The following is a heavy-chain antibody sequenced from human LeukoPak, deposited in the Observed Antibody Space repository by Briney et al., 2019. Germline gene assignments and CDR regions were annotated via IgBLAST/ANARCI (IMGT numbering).Heavy chain of an antibody. V-gene: IGHV1-69*05. Sequence: SVKVSCKASGGTFSSYAISWVRQAPGQGLEWMGGIIPIFGTANYAQKFQGRVTITTDESMSTAYMELSSLRSEDTAVYYCARESAVWRAPENDAFDIWGQGTMVTVSS. CDR2: IIPIFGTA. D-gene: IGHD3-3*01. CDR1: GGTFSSYA. J-gene: IGHJ3*02. CDR3: ARESAVWRAPENDAFDI.